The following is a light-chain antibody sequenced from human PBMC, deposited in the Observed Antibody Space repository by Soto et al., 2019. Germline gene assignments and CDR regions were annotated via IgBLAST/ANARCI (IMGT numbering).Light chain of an antibody. CDR2: EVS. Sequence: QSALTQPASVSGSPGQSITISCTETSSDVGGYNYVSWYQQHPAKAPKLMIYEVSNRPSGVSHRFSGSKSGNTASLTISGLQAEDEDDYYCFSYTTSSTLVFGGGTKLTVL. J-gene: IGLJ3*02. CDR3: FSYTTSSTLV. CDR1: SSDVGGYNY. V-gene: IGLV2-14*01.